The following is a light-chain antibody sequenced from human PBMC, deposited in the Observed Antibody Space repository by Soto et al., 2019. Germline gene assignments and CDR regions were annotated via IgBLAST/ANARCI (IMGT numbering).Light chain of an antibody. CDR3: QQRSNWPIT. CDR1: QSVRNNY. CDR2: AAS. Sequence: EIVLTQSPGTLSLSPGERATLSCRASQSVRNNYLAWYQQRPGQAPRLLIYAASSRATGIPDRFSGSGSGTDFTLTISSLEPEDFAVYYCQQRSNWPITFGQGTRLEI. J-gene: IGKJ5*01. V-gene: IGKV3D-20*02.